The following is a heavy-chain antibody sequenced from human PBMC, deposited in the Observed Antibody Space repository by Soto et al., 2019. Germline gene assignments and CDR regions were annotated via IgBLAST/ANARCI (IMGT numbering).Heavy chain of an antibody. CDR2: ISYDGSNK. J-gene: IGHJ4*02. D-gene: IGHD2-2*01. V-gene: IGHV3-30*18. CDR3: AKRRRRCSTTSCRGGFDY. CDR1: GFTFSSYG. Sequence: GGSLRLSCAASGFTFSSYGMHWVRHAPGKGLEWVAVISYDGSNKYYADSVKGRFTISRDNSKNTLYLQMNSLRAEDTAVYYCAKRRRRCSTTSCRGGFDYWGQGTLVTVSS.